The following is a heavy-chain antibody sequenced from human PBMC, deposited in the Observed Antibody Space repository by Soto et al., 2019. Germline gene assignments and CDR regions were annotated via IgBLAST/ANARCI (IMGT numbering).Heavy chain of an antibody. V-gene: IGHV4-59*08. CDR3: ARRYGSAIDY. J-gene: IGHJ4*02. CDR1: GGSISSWY. CDR2: IYYSGST. Sequence: QVQLQESGPGLVKPSETLSLTCTVSGGSISSWYWSWIRQPPGKGLEWIGYIYYSGSTNYNPSLKSRVTISVDTSTNQFSLKLSSVTAAATAVYYCARRYGSAIDYWGQGTLVTVSS. D-gene: IGHD1-26*01.